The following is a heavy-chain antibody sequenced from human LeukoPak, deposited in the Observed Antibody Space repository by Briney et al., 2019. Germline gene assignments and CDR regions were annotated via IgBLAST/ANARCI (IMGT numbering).Heavy chain of an antibody. CDR3: ARAVGVRGVRYYFDY. CDR2: INHSGST. V-gene: IGHV4-34*01. CDR1: GGSFSGYY. Sequence: SETLSLTCAVYGGSFSGYYWSWIRQPPGKGLEWIGEINHSGSTNYNPSLKSRVTISVDTSKNQFSLKLSSGTAADTAVYYCARAVGVRGVRYYFDYWGQGTLVTVSS. J-gene: IGHJ4*02. D-gene: IGHD3-10*01.